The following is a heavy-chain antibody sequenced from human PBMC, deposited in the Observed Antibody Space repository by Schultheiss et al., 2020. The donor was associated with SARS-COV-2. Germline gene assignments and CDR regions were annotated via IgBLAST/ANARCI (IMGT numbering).Heavy chain of an antibody. CDR2: INTDGGST. D-gene: IGHD3-22*01. CDR3: ARDQGYYDSNLFFDY. V-gene: IGHV3-74*01. J-gene: IGHJ4*02. Sequence: GESLKISCAASGFTFSTYWMNWVRQVPGKGLVWVSRINTDGGSTDYADYVKGRFTISRDNAKNTLYLQMNSLRAEDTAVYYCARDQGYYDSNLFFDYWGQGTLVTVSS. CDR1: GFTFSTYW.